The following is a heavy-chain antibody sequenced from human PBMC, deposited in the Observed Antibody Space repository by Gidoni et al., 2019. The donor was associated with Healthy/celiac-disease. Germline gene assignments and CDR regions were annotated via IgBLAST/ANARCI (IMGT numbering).Heavy chain of an antibody. V-gene: IGHV3-21*01. CDR1: GFTFSSYS. Sequence: EVQLVESGGGLVKPGGSLRLSCAASGFTFSSYSMNWVRQAPGKGLEWVSSISSSSSYIYYADSVKGRFTISRDNAKNSLYLQMNSLRAEDTAVYYCARDPSPNTVTTPYWGQGTLVTVSS. D-gene: IGHD4-17*01. J-gene: IGHJ4*02. CDR2: ISSSSSYI. CDR3: ARDPSPNTVTTPY.